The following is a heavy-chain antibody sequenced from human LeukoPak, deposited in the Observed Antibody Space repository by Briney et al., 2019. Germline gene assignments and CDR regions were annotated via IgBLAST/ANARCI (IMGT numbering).Heavy chain of an antibody. CDR3: GRGDFSMVRGPLDN. CDR2: IWYDGSNR. V-gene: IGHV3-33*01. CDR1: GFTFSNYG. Sequence: PGGSLRLSCAASGFTFSNYGMHWVRLAPGKGLEWLAVIWYDGSNRYYADSVKGRFNISRDNSKNTLYLQMNSLRAEDTAVYYCGRGDFSMVRGPLDNWGQGTLVTVSS. D-gene: IGHD3-10*01. J-gene: IGHJ4*02.